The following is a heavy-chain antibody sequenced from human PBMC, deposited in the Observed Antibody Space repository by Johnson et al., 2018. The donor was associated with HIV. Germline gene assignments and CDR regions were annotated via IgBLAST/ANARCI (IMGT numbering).Heavy chain of an antibody. CDR3: ARDGTTGPSGDAFDI. CDR1: GFTSSNYA. V-gene: IGHV3-30*04. CDR2: ISYDGSNT. D-gene: IGHD1-14*01. Sequence: VQLVESGGGVVLPGRPLRLSCTASGFTSSNYAMHWVRLAPGMGLEWVAVISYDGSNTYYADSVKGRLHISRDNSKNTLYLQMNSLRPEDTAVYYCARDGTTGPSGDAFDIWGQGTMVTVSS. J-gene: IGHJ3*02.